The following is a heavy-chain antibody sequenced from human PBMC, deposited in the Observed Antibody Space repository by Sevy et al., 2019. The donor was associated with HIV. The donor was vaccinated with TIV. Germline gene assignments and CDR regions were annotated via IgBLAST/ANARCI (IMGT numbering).Heavy chain of an antibody. CDR3: VKDFGGPTDY. D-gene: IGHD3-16*01. Sequence: GGSLRLCCAGSGFSITSYWMHWVRQAPGKGLVCVSRMNEDGSVTNHADSVRGRFTISRDIAKNTLYLQMNSLSVDDTAVYYCVKDFGGPTDYWGQGNVVTVSS. V-gene: IGHV3-74*01. CDR2: MNEDGSVT. CDR1: GFSITSYW. J-gene: IGHJ4*02.